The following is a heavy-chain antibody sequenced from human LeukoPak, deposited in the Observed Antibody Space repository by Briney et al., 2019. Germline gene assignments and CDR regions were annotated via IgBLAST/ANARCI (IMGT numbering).Heavy chain of an antibody. D-gene: IGHD3-22*01. CDR2: IYSGGST. Sequence: GGSLRLSCAASGFTVSSNYMSWVRQAPGKGLEWVSVIYSGGSTYYADSVKGRFTISRDNSKNTLYLQMNSLRAEDTAVYYCARGAPRYYDSSGYSPPGGMDVWGQGTTVTVSS. CDR3: ARGAPRYYDSSGYSPPGGMDV. V-gene: IGHV3-53*01. J-gene: IGHJ6*02. CDR1: GFTVSSNY.